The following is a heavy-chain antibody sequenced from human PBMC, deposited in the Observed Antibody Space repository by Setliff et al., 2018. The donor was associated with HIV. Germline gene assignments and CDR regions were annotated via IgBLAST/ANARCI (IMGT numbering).Heavy chain of an antibody. CDR2: IWYDGSNK. CDR1: GFTFSSHG. D-gene: IGHD3-22*01. CDR3: ARDKDYYDSSGYYYIYYNMDV. Sequence: QAGGSLRLSCAASGFTFSSHGMHWVRQAPGKGLEWVAVIWYDGSNKYYADSVKGRFTISRDNSKNTLYLQMNSLRAEDTAVYYCARDKDYYDSSGYYYIYYNMDVWGKGTTVTVSS. J-gene: IGHJ6*03. V-gene: IGHV3-33*01.